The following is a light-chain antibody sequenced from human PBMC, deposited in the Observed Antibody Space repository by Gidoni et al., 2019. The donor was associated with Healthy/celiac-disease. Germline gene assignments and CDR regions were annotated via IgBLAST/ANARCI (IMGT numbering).Light chain of an antibody. CDR3: AAWDDSLNGPV. CDR1: SSNIGSNT. V-gene: IGLV1-44*01. CDR2: SNN. Sequence: QSVLPQPPSASGPPGQRVTISCSGSSSNIGSNTVNWYQQLPGPAPKLLIYSNNQRPSGVPDRFSGSKSGTSASLAISGLQSEDEADYYCAAWDDSLNGPVFGGGTKLTVL. J-gene: IGLJ3*02.